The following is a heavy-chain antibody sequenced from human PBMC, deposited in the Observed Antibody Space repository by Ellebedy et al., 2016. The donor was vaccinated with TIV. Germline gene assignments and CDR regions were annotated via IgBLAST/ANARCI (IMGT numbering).Heavy chain of an antibody. CDR1: GFTFSDYY. CDR2: ISSSSSYT. CDR3: ARTGRGYDILTGYSRWNWFDP. J-gene: IGHJ5*02. Sequence: GGSLRLSCAASGFTFSDYYMSWIRQAPGKGLEWVSYISSSSSYTNYADSVKGRFTISRDNAKNSLYLQMNSLRAEDTAVYYCARTGRGYDILTGYSRWNWFDPWGQGTLVTVSS. V-gene: IGHV3-11*06. D-gene: IGHD3-9*01.